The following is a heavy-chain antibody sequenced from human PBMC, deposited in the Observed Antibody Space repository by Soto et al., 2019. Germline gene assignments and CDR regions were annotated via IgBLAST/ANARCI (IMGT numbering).Heavy chain of an antibody. D-gene: IGHD3-10*01. J-gene: IGHJ6*03. CDR3: ARDTLWFGELSSDYYYYMDV. Sequence: SQTLSLTCAISGDSVSSNSAAWNWIRQSPSRGLEWLGRTYYRSQWYNDYAVSVKSRITINPDTSKNQFPLQLNSVTPEDTAVYYCARDTLWFGELSSDYYYYMDVWGKGTTVTVSS. V-gene: IGHV6-1*01. CDR2: TYYRSQWYN. CDR1: GDSVSSNSAA.